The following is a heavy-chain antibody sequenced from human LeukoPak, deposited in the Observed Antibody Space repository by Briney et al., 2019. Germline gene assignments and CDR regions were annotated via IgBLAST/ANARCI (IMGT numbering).Heavy chain of an antibody. V-gene: IGHV3-9*01. D-gene: IGHD2-21*02. J-gene: IGHJ3*02. CDR1: GFTFDDYA. CDR2: ISWNSGSI. Sequence: PGRSLRLSCAASGFTFDDYAMHWVRQAPGKGLEWVSGISWNSGSIGYADSVKGRFTISRDNAKNSLYLQMNSLRAEDTALYYCAGSLHIVVVTAILGAFDIWGQGTMVTVSS. CDR3: AGSLHIVVVTAILGAFDI.